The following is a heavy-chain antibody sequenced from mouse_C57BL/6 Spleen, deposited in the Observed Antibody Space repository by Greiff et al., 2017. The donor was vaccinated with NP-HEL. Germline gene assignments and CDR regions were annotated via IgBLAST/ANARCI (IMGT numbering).Heavy chain of an antibody. J-gene: IGHJ3*01. Sequence: QVQLQQPGAELVRPGTSVKLSCKASGYTFTSYWMHWVKQRPGQGLEWIGVIDPSDSYTNYNQKFKGKATLTVDTSSSTAYMQLSSLTSEDSAVYYCARDGGSSSYGTAYWGQGTLVTVSA. CDR3: ARDGGSSSYGTAY. V-gene: IGHV1-59*01. CDR1: GYTFTSYW. CDR2: IDPSDSYT. D-gene: IGHD1-1*01.